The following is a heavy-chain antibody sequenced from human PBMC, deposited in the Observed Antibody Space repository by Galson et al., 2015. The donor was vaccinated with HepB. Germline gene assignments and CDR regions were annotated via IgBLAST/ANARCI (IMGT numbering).Heavy chain of an antibody. V-gene: IGHV1-24*01. D-gene: IGHD1-1*01. CDR2: FDPEDGET. Sequence: SVKVSCKVSGYTLTELSMHWVRQAPGKGLEWMGGFDPEDGETIYAQKLQGRVTMTEDTSTDTAYMELSSLRSEDTAVYYCATDGDWNGGTEGRYFDYWGQGTLGTVSS. J-gene: IGHJ4*02. CDR3: ATDGDWNGGTEGRYFDY. CDR1: GYTLTELS.